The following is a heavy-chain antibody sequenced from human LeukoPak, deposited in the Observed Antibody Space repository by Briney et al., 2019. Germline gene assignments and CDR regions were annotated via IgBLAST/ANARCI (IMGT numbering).Heavy chain of an antibody. V-gene: IGHV4-38-2*02. CDR1: GYSISSGYY. J-gene: IGHJ4*02. CDR3: ARAVRLGELFESRTTTLYDY. Sequence: SETLSLTCTVSGYSISSGYYWGWIRQPPGKGLEWIGSIYHSGSTYYNPSLKSRVTISVDTSKNQFSLKLSSVTAADTAVYYCARAVRLGELFESRTTTLYDYWGQGTLVTVSS. D-gene: IGHD3-16*01. CDR2: IYHSGST.